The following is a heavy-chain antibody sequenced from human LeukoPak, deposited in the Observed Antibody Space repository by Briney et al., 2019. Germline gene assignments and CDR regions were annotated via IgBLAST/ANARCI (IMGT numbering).Heavy chain of an antibody. CDR3: ARGRRMVRGVSRSYYFDY. CDR1: GYTFTSYD. V-gene: IGHV1-8*01. Sequence: ASVMVSCKASGYTFTSYDINWVRQATGQGLEWMGWMNPNSGNTGYAQKFQGRVTMTRNTSISTAYMELSSLRSEDTAVYYCARGRRMVRGVSRSYYFDYWGQGTLVTVSS. CDR2: MNPNSGNT. J-gene: IGHJ4*02. D-gene: IGHD3-10*01.